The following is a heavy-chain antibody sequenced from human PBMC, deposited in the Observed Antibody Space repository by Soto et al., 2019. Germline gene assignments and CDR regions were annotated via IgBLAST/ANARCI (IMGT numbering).Heavy chain of an antibody. D-gene: IGHD3-9*01. V-gene: IGHV4-30-4*08. CDR3: ARGRLDDFLSGYLYYLDS. Sequence: QVQLQESGPGLVKPSQTLSLTCTVSGDSITSIKHYWSWIRQHPGKGLEWIGDIYLSGFTYSTPSLKRRVNMSLDTSKNQFSLKLSSVTAADTAVYYCARGRLDDFLSGYLYYLDSWGLGTLVTVSS. J-gene: IGHJ4*02. CDR2: IYLSGFT. CDR1: GDSITSIKHY.